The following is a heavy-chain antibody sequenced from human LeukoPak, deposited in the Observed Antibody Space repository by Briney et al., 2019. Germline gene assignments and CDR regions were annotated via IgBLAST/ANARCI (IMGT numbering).Heavy chain of an antibody. CDR2: FYHSVST. J-gene: IGHJ4*02. D-gene: IGHD4-23*01. CDR3: ARDMRGGNSYYFDS. V-gene: IGHV4-38-2*02. Sequence: TSETPSLTCTVSGNSINRGYYWGWIRQPPGKGLEWIGSFYHSVSTYYNPSLKSRVTISVDPSKNQFSLKLSSVTAADTAVYYCARDMRGGNSYYFDSWGQGTLVTVSS. CDR1: GNSINRGYY.